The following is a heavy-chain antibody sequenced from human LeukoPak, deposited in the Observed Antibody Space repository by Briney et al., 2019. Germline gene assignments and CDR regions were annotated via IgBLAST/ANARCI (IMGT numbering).Heavy chain of an antibody. CDR3: AKAVHGYDSSMYFDY. CDR1: GFTFSSYA. V-gene: IGHV3-23*01. D-gene: IGHD5-12*01. Sequence: GGSLRLSCAASGFTFSSYAMSWVRQAPGKGLEWVSAISGSGGSTYYADSVKGRFTISRDNSKNTLYLQMNSLRAEDTAVYYCAKAVHGYDSSMYFDYWGQGTLVTVSS. J-gene: IGHJ4*02. CDR2: ISGSGGST.